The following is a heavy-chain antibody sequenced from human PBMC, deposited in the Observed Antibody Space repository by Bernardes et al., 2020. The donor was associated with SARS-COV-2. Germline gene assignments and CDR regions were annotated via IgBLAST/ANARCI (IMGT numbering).Heavy chain of an antibody. CDR3: ARAYGSGKNQDQYYFDH. J-gene: IGHJ4*02. CDR2: INVNSGGT. Sequence: ASVKVSCQASGYTFTGYFIHWVRQAPGQGLEWMGWINVNSGGTNCAQNFQGRVTMTRDTSINAAYMEVRRLRSDDTAIYFCARAYGSGKNQDQYYFDHWGQGTLVTVSS. D-gene: IGHD3-10*01. CDR1: GYTFTGYF. V-gene: IGHV1-2*02.